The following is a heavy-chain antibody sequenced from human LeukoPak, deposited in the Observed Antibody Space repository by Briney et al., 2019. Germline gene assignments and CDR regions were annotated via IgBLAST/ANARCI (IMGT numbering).Heavy chain of an antibody. J-gene: IGHJ4*02. CDR3: ARDQGTIILGYFDY. CDR1: GGSISSYY. CDR2: IYYSGNT. V-gene: IGHV4-59*01. Sequence: SETLSLTCSVSGGSISSYYWSWIRQPPGKGLEWIGYIYYSGNTNYNPSLKSRVTISKDTSKNQFSLKLSSVTAADTAVYYCARDQGTIILGYFDYWGQGTLVTVSS. D-gene: IGHD3-22*01.